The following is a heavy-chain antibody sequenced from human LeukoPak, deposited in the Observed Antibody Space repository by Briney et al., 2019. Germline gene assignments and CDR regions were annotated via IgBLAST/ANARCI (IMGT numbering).Heavy chain of an antibody. J-gene: IGHJ4*02. Sequence: PGGSLRLSCAASGFTFSTYWMSWVRQAPGKGLEWVANIKQDGSEKYYVDSVKGRFTISRDNAKNSLYLQMNSLRAEDTAVYYCARAHPGDYSDFQFDYWGQGTLVTVSS. V-gene: IGHV3-7*01. D-gene: IGHD4-11*01. CDR1: GFTFSTYW. CDR2: IKQDGSEK. CDR3: ARAHPGDYSDFQFDY.